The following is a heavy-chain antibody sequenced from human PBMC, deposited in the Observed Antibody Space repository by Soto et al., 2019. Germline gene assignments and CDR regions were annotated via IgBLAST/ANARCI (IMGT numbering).Heavy chain of an antibody. D-gene: IGHD6-19*01. CDR2: IYYSGST. V-gene: IGHV4-61*01. Sequence: PSETLSLTCTVSGGTVSSCSYHWSWIRQPPGKGLEWIGYIYYSGSTNYNPSLKSRVTISVDTSKNQFSLKLSSVTAADTAVYYCARARAGYSSGWYENWFDPWGQGTLVTVSS. J-gene: IGHJ5*02. CDR3: ARARAGYSSGWYENWFDP. CDR1: GGTVSSCSYH.